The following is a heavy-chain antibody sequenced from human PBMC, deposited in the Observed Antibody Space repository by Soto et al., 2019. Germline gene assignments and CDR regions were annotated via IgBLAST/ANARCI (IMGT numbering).Heavy chain of an antibody. V-gene: IGHV1-69*13. J-gene: IGHJ6*02. Sequence: SVKVSCKASGDTFSSYAISWVRQAPGQGLEWMGGIIPIFGTANYAQKFQGRVTITADESTSTAYMELSSLRPEDTAVYYCARDGSGYRSRASPMDVWGQGTTVTAP. CDR3: ARDGSGYRSRASPMDV. CDR2: IIPIFGTA. CDR1: GDTFSSYA. D-gene: IGHD3-22*01.